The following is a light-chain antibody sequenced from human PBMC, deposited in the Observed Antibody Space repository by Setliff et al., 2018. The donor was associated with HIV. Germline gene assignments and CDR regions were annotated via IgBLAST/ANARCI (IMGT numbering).Light chain of an antibody. J-gene: IGLJ1*01. Sequence: QSALTQPASVSGSPGQSITISCTGTSSDIGDYGYVSWYQHHPGKAPKLIIFDVRNRPSGFSNRFSPSKSGTTASLTISGLQAEDEADYYCSSYRRSVTPFVFGTGTKVTVL. CDR3: SSYRRSVTPFV. CDR2: DVR. V-gene: IGLV2-14*03. CDR1: SSDIGDYGY.